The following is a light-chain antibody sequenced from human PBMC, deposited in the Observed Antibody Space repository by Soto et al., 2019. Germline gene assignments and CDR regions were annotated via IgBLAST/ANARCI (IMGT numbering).Light chain of an antibody. CDR2: DAS. CDR1: QRVSRN. Sequence: EIVMTQSPATLSVSPGERATLSCRASQRVSRNLAWYQQKPGQAPRLLIYDASTRATGIPDRFSGSGSETEFTLTISSLQSEDYAIYYCQQYNNWPPWTFGQGTKVGIK. J-gene: IGKJ1*01. V-gene: IGKV3-15*01. CDR3: QQYNNWPPWT.